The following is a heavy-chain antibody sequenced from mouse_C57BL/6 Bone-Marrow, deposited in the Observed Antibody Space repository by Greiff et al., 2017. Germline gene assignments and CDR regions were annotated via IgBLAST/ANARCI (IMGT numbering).Heavy chain of an antibody. CDR3: ARRGTTVVATDY. V-gene: IGHV1-50*01. CDR1: GYTFTSYW. Sequence: VQLQQPGAELVKPGASVKLSCKASGYTFTSYWMQWVKQRPGQGLEWIGEIDPSDSYTNYNQKFKGKATLTVDTSSSTAYMQLSSLTSEDSAVYYCARRGTTVVATDYWGKGTTLTVSS. J-gene: IGHJ2*01. D-gene: IGHD1-1*01. CDR2: IDPSDSYT.